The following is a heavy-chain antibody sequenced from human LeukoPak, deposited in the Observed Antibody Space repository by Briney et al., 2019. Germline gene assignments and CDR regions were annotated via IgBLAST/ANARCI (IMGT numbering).Heavy chain of an antibody. CDR3: AHSSGWYGSDAFDI. CDR1: GYTFTSYD. V-gene: IGHV1-8*03. J-gene: IGHJ3*02. CDR2: MNPNSGNT. D-gene: IGHD6-19*01. Sequence: ASVKVSCKASGYTFTSYDINWVRQATGHGLEWMGWMNPNSGNTGYAQKFQGRVTITRNTSISTTYMELSSLRSEDTAVYYCAHSSGWYGSDAFDIWGQGTMVTVSS.